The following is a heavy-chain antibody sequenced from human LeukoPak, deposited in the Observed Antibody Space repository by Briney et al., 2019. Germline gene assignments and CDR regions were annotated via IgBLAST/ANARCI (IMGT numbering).Heavy chain of an antibody. CDR1: GFTFPTYW. Sequence: PGGSLRLSCATSGFTFPTYWLTWVRQAPGKGLEWVASINRDGTENYYVDSVKGRFTISRDNAKNSLHLQMSSLRAEDTAVYYCAKDGGQWLRFVGAWENFFDYWGQGTLVTVSS. V-gene: IGHV3-7*03. D-gene: IGHD5-12*01. CDR2: INRDGTEN. J-gene: IGHJ4*02. CDR3: AKDGGQWLRFVGAWENFFDY.